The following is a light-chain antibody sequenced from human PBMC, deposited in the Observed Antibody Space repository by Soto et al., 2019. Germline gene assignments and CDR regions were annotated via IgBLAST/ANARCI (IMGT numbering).Light chain of an antibody. CDR2: GAS. Sequence: EIVLTQSPGTLSLSPGDRATLSCRASQSIGSNYLAWYQQKPGQAPRLVLYGASSRAMGIPDRFSGSGAGTDFTLTIIRLEPEDFAVYYCQHYGTSPPLTFGGGTKVEIK. V-gene: IGKV3-20*01. J-gene: IGKJ4*01. CDR1: QSIGSNY. CDR3: QHYGTSPPLT.